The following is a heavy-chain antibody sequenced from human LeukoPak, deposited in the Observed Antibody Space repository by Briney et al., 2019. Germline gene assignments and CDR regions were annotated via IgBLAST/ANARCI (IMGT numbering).Heavy chain of an antibody. D-gene: IGHD2-15*01. J-gene: IGHJ4*02. CDR3: AKDGAASFDY. Sequence: GGSLRLSCVASGFTVSSNYMSWVRQAPGKGLEWVSAISGSGGSTYYADSAKGRFTISRDNSKNTLYLQMNSLRAEDTAVYYCAKDGAASFDYWGQGTLVTVSS. CDR1: GFTVSSNY. V-gene: IGHV3-23*01. CDR2: ISGSGGST.